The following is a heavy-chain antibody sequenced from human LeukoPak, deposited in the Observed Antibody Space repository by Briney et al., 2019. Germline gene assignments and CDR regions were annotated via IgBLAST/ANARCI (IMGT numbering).Heavy chain of an antibody. V-gene: IGHV3-53*01. J-gene: IGHJ4*02. CDR1: GFTVSTNY. CDR2: IFADGRT. CDR3: AILPGY. Sequence: GGSLRLSCAASGFTVSTNYMSWVRQAPGKGLEWVSVIFADGRTYYIDSVKGRFNISRDNSKNTLYLEMCDLRAEDMAVYYCAILPGYWGQGTLVTVSS.